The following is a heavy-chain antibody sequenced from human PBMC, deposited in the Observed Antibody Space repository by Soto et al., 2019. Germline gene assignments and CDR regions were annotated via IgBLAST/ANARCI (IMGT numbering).Heavy chain of an antibody. Sequence: SETLSLTCTVSGGSINSTTYYWGWIRQSPGKGLEWIGNIYYSGKTYYSPSLKSRVSISVDSSRNQFSLRLSSVTAADTAIYYCGRPWGIGMAPPGPWGQGVLVTVSS. CDR3: GRPWGIGMAPPGP. CDR1: GGSINSTTYY. CDR2: IYYSGKT. J-gene: IGHJ5*02. D-gene: IGHD6-19*01. V-gene: IGHV4-39*01.